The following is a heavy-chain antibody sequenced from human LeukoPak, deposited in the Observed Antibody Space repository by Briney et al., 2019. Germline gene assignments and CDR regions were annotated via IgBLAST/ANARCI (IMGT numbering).Heavy chain of an antibody. V-gene: IGHV1-2*02. Sequence: ASVKVSCKASGYTFTGYYMHWVRQAPGQGLEWMGWINPNSGDTKYAQKFQGRVTMTRDTSISTAYMELSRLRSDDTAVYYCATQRGSYLWGTDFDYWGQGNLVTVSS. D-gene: IGHD3-16*01. CDR3: ATQRGSYLWGTDFDY. CDR2: INPNSGDT. CDR1: GYTFTGYY. J-gene: IGHJ4*02.